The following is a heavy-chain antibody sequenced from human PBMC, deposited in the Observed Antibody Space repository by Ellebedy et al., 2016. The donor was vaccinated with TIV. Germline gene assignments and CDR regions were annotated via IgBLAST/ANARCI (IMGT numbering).Heavy chain of an antibody. CDR3: ATREWVDPMDV. CDR2: ISGYNGNT. D-gene: IGHD3-3*01. Sequence: ASVKVSCXASGYRFNSYGISWVRQAPGQGLEWMGWISGYNGNTNYPQKFQGRLTISRDTSATTSYMELTSLRSEDTAVYYCATREWVDPMDVWGPGTAVTVSS. J-gene: IGHJ6*02. CDR1: GYRFNSYG. V-gene: IGHV1-18*01.